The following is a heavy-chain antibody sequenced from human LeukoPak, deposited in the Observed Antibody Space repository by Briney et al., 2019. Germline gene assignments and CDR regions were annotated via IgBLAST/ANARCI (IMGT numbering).Heavy chain of an antibody. CDR2: IKQDGSEK. V-gene: IGHV3-7*01. CDR3: ARDRSLSPRGSIYFDY. D-gene: IGHD3-10*01. J-gene: IGHJ4*02. CDR1: GFTFSSYW. Sequence: PGGSLRLSCAASGFTFSSYWMSWVRQAPGKGLEWVANIKQDGSEKYYVDSVKGRFTISRDNAKNSLYLQMNSLRAEDTAVYYCARDRSLSPRGSIYFDYWGQGTLVTVSS.